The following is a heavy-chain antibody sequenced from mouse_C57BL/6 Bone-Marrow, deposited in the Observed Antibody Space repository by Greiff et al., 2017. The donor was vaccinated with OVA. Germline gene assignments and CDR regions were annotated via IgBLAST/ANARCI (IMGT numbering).Heavy chain of an antibody. CDR3: ARLKDYAMDY. V-gene: IGHV1-52*01. CDR1: DYTFTSYW. Sequence: QVQLQQPGAELVRPGSSVKLSCKASDYTFTSYWMHWVKQRPIQGLEWIGNIDPSDSETHYNQKYKDKATLTVDKSSSTAYMQRSSLTSEDSAVYYCARLKDYAMDYWGQGTSVTVSS. CDR2: IDPSDSET. J-gene: IGHJ4*01.